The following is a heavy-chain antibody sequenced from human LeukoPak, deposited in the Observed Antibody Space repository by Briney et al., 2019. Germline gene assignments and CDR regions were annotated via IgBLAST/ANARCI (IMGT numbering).Heavy chain of an antibody. Sequence: GGSLRLSCAASGFTLSSNRMTWVRQAPEKGLEWIAYISATGSVIYYADSVKGRFTISRDGAENWLYLQLTSLRAEDTAVYYCAREVSGFDVWGQGTMVAVSS. CDR3: AREVSGFDV. J-gene: IGHJ3*01. CDR1: GFTLSSNR. V-gene: IGHV3-48*01. CDR2: ISATGSVI.